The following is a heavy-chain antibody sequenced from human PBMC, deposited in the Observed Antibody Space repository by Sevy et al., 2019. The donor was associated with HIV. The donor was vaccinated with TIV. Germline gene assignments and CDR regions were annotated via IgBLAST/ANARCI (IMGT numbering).Heavy chain of an antibody. J-gene: IGHJ4*02. CDR3: AGGGTMIRGGGYYFDY. V-gene: IGHV1-69*13. Sequence: ASVKVSCKASGGTFSSYAIHWVRQAPGQGLEWMGGIIPIFGTTNYAQKFQGRVTITANESTSTSNMELSGLRSEDTAGYYGAGGGTMIRGGGYYFDYWGQGTLVTVSS. D-gene: IGHD3-22*01. CDR1: GGTFSSYA. CDR2: IIPIFGTT.